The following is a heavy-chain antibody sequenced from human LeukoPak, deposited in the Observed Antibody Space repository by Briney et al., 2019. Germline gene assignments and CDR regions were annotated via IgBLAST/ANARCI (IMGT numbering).Heavy chain of an antibody. Sequence: SETLSLTCTVSGYSNSSGYYWGWIRQPPGKGLEWIGSIYHSGSTYYNPSLKSRVTISVDTSKNQFSLKLSSVTAADTAVYYCARDHNLGYCSGGSCYSDNWFDPWGQGTLVTVSS. D-gene: IGHD2-15*01. CDR3: ARDHNLGYCSGGSCYSDNWFDP. CDR2: IYHSGST. CDR1: GYSNSSGYY. J-gene: IGHJ5*02. V-gene: IGHV4-38-2*02.